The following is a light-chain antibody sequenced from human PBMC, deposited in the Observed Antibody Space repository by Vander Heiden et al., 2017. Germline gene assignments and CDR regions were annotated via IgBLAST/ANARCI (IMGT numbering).Light chain of an antibody. CDR2: SNN. Sequence: QSVLTPPPSELGTPGQGVTISCSGSSSNIGSNTVNWYQQLPGTAPKLLIYSNNQRPSGVPDRFSGSKSGTSASLAISGLQSEDEADYYCAAWDDSLNGLYVFGTGTKVTVL. CDR3: AAWDDSLNGLYV. J-gene: IGLJ1*01. CDR1: SSNIGSNT. V-gene: IGLV1-44*01.